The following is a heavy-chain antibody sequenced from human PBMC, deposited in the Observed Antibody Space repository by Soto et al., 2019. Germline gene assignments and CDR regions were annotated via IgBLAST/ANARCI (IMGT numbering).Heavy chain of an antibody. CDR3: AREAPIPAGFDY. D-gene: IGHD6-19*01. Sequence: ASVKVSCKASGYTFTSYAMHWVRQAPGQRLEWMGWINAGNGNTKYSQTFQGRVTITRDTSASTAYMELSSLRSEDTAVYYCAREAPIPAGFDYWGQGTLVTVSS. CDR2: INAGNGNT. V-gene: IGHV1-3*01. J-gene: IGHJ4*02. CDR1: GYTFTSYA.